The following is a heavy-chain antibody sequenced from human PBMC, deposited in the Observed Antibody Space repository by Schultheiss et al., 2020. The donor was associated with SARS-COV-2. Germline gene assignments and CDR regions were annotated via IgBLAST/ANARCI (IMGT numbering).Heavy chain of an antibody. Sequence: SQTLSLTCTVSGGSIRSGESYWSWIRQSPGNGLEWIGFIHDSGITTYNPSLKSRVTVSVDTSKNQFSLKLTSVIAADTAVYFCARRRSDGNWWLDTWGQGTLVTVSS. CDR1: GGSIRSGESY. D-gene: IGHD2-8*02. V-gene: IGHV4-61*08. CDR3: ARRRSDGNWWLDT. CDR2: IHDSGIT. J-gene: IGHJ5*02.